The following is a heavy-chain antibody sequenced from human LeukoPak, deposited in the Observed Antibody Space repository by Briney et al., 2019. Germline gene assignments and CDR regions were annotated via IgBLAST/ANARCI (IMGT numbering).Heavy chain of an antibody. J-gene: IGHJ4*02. CDR2: INPNSGGT. D-gene: IGHD6-25*01. Sequence: ASVKVSCKASGNTFTCYYMHWVRQAPGQGLEWMGWINPNSGGTNYAEKFQGRVTMTRDRSISTAYMELSRLRSDDTAVYYCARERTPGSGYGVDYWGQGTVVTVSS. CDR3: ARERTPGSGYGVDY. V-gene: IGHV1-2*02. CDR1: GNTFTCYY.